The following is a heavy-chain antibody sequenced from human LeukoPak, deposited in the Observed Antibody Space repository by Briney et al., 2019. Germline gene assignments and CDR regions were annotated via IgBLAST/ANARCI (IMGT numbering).Heavy chain of an antibody. CDR2: INPNSGGT. V-gene: IGHV1-2*02. Sequence: ASVKVSCKASGGTFSSYAISWVRQAPGQGLEWMGWINPNSGGTKYAQKFQGRVTMTRDTSISTAYMELSRLRSDDSAVFYCARLTLAYCGGDCYSYFDYWGQGTLVTVSS. CDR1: GGTFSSYA. CDR3: ARLTLAYCGGDCYSYFDY. J-gene: IGHJ4*02. D-gene: IGHD2-21*02.